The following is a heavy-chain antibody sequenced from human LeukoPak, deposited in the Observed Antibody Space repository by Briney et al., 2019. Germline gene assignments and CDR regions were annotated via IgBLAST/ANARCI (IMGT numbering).Heavy chain of an antibody. J-gene: IGHJ3*02. D-gene: IGHD2-2*01. CDR2: ISSSSSYI. Sequence: GGSLRLSCAASGFTFSSYSMNWVRQAPGKGLEWVSSISSSSSYIYYADSVKGRFTISRDNAKNSLYLQMNSLRAVDTAVYYCARTSETSPWAFDIWGQGTMVTVSS. V-gene: IGHV3-21*01. CDR1: GFTFSSYS. CDR3: ARTSETSPWAFDI.